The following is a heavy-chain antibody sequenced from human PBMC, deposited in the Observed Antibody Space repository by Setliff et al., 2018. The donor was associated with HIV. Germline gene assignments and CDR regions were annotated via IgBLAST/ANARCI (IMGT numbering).Heavy chain of an antibody. Sequence: ASVKVSCKASGGTFSGYAINWVRQAPGQGLEWLGNIIPNVGVVYCAQKFQGRIIMTRDTSINTVYMELSSLTSDDTALYYCARQDIPTGYYLFDYWGQGTQVTVSS. CDR1: GGTFSGYA. J-gene: IGHJ4*02. CDR3: ARQDIPTGYYLFDY. CDR2: IIPNVGVV. D-gene: IGHD3-9*01. V-gene: IGHV1-2*02.